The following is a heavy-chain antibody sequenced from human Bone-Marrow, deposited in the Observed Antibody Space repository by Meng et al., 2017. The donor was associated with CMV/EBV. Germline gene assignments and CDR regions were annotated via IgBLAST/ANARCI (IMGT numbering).Heavy chain of an antibody. J-gene: IGHJ5*02. CDR1: GGSFSGYY. D-gene: IGHD4-11*01. CDR2: INHSGST. CDR3: AINSNHTMLNWFDL. Sequence: SETLSLTCAVYGGSFSGYYWSWIRQPPGKGLEWIGEINHSGSTNYNPSLKSRVTISVDTSKNQFSLKLSSVTAADTAVYYCAINSNHTMLNWFDLWGQGTLVTVSS. V-gene: IGHV4-34*01.